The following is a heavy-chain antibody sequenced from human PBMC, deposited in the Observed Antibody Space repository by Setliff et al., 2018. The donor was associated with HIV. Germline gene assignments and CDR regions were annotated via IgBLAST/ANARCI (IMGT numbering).Heavy chain of an antibody. CDR2: IYYSGIT. V-gene: IGHV4-59*01. J-gene: IGHJ6*03. D-gene: IGHD2-2*01. CDR1: GGSISSYY. Sequence: KPSETLSLTCTVSGGSISSYYWSWIRQPPGKGLEWIGYIYYSGITNYNPSLKSRVTISVDTSKNQFSLRLSSVTAADTAVYYCARGRRSTSSYYYYYYMDVWGKGTTVTVSS. CDR3: ARGRRSTSSYYYYYYMDV.